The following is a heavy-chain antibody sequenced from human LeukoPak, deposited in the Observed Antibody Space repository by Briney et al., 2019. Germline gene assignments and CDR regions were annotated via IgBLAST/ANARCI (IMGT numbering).Heavy chain of an antibody. V-gene: IGHV4-4*07. J-gene: IGHJ5*02. CDR3: ARRGRGGSGLWWFDA. CDR1: GVSISSYY. D-gene: IGHD6-19*01. Sequence: SGTLCLTCTVSGVSISSYYWSWVRQPAGKGLEWVGRIYTSGSTNYNPSLKSRVTMSVDTSKKQFSLKLSSVTAADTAVYFRARRGRGGSGLWWFDAWGQGALVTVSS. CDR2: IYTSGST.